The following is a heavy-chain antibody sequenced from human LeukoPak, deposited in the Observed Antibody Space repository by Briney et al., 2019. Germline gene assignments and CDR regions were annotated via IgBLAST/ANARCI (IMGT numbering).Heavy chain of an antibody. V-gene: IGHV4-4*07. Sequence: SETLSLTCTVSGGSISSYYWSWIRQPAGKGLEWIGRIYTSGSTNYNPSLKSRVTISVDTSKNQFSLKLSSVTAADTAVYYCARGAYYYDSSGFDAFDTWGQGTMVTVSS. D-gene: IGHD3-22*01. CDR3: ARGAYYYDSSGFDAFDT. J-gene: IGHJ3*02. CDR1: GGSISSYY. CDR2: IYTSGST.